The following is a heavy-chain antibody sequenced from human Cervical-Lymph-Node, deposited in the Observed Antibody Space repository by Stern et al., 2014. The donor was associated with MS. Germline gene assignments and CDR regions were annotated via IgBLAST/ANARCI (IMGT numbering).Heavy chain of an antibody. Sequence: VQLRQSGGDLVQPGGSLRLSCAASGFTFSDYAMTLVRQAPGKGLEWVSGISGSGDTTFIADSLKGRFTISRDNSKNTLFLQMNSLRVDDTAVYYCAKDIAVADPFYFDYWGQGILVTVSS. J-gene: IGHJ4*02. CDR1: GFTFSDYA. CDR2: ISGSGDTT. V-gene: IGHV3-23*01. D-gene: IGHD6-19*01. CDR3: AKDIAVADPFYFDY.